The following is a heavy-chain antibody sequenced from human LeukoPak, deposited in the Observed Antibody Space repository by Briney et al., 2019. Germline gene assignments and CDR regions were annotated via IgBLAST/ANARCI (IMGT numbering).Heavy chain of an antibody. D-gene: IGHD4-23*01. V-gene: IGHV1-69*13. CDR3: ARFDYGGNSGWRYFDL. J-gene: IGHJ2*01. Sequence: GASVKVSCKASGGTFSSYAISWVRQAPGQGLEWMGGIIPIFGTANYAQKFQGRVTITVDESTSTAYMELSSLRSEDTAVYYCARFDYGGNSGWRYFDLWGRGTLVTVSS. CDR1: GGTFSSYA. CDR2: IIPIFGTA.